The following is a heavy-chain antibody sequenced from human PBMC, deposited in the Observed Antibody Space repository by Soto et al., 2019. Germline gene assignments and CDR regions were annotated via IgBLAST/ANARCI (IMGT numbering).Heavy chain of an antibody. CDR3: AIRVPDYDSGHVGGKYYRYFAMDV. V-gene: IGHV5-51*01. J-gene: IGHJ6*02. CDR2: IYPRDSAV. Sequence: GESLKISCKGSGYDFVTYSLACVRQVTGQGLAWMGNIYPRDSAVRYSPSFEGQVTISADKSLTTAYLQWSSLMASDIPTYHCAIRVPDYDSGHVGGKYYRYFAMDVWGQGTTDTVSS. CDR1: GYDFVTYS. D-gene: IGHD3-10*01.